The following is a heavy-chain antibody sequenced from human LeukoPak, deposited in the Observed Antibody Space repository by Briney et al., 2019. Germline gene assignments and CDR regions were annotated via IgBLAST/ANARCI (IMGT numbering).Heavy chain of an antibody. CDR3: ARRARDSKGYLNYFDS. CDR2: IYPAVSDA. V-gene: IGHV5-51*01. J-gene: IGHJ4*02. Sequence: GESLKISCQGSGYRLSSHWIGWARQMPGKGLEWVGIIYPAVSDARYSPSFQGQVIISADKSISTAFLQWSSLKASDTAIYYCARRARDSKGYLNYFDSWGQGALVTVSS. CDR1: GYRLSSHW. D-gene: IGHD3-22*01.